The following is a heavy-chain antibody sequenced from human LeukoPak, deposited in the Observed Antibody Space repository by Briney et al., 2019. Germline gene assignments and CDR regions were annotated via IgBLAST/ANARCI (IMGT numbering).Heavy chain of an antibody. J-gene: IGHJ4*02. CDR2: INKDATAK. Sequence: SGGSLRLSCAAPGFAFSSSWMSWVRQAPGKGLEWVANINKDATAKYYVDSVKGRFTISRDNAKNSLYLQMNGLRAEDTAVYYCAREDWFHFDYWGQGTLVTVSS. V-gene: IGHV3-7*03. CDR3: AREDWFHFDY. CDR1: GFAFSSSW. D-gene: IGHD3-10*01.